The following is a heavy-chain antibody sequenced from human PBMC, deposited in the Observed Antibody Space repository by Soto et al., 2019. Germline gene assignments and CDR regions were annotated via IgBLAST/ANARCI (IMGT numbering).Heavy chain of an antibody. CDR1: GFTFSSYS. J-gene: IGHJ6*03. Sequence: GGSLRFSCAASGFTFSSYSMNWVRQAPGKGLEWVSYISSSSSTIYYADSVKGRFTISRDNAKNSLYLQMNSLRAEDTAVYYCAREGGELVPAAMGHYYYYMDVWGKGTTVTVSS. D-gene: IGHD2-2*01. V-gene: IGHV3-48*01. CDR3: AREGGELVPAAMGHYYYYMDV. CDR2: ISSSSSTI.